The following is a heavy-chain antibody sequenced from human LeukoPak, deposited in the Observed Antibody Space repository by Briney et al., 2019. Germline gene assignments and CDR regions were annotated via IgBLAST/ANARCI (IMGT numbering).Heavy chain of an antibody. CDR1: GFTFSTYA. J-gene: IGHJ3*02. CDR3: AKGGARPLDDAFDI. V-gene: IGHV3-33*06. Sequence: LTGGSLRLSCEASGFTFSTYAMNWVRQAPGKGLEWVAIIWRDGSTEKYGDSVKGRFTVSRDNSKNTVILQMNSLRVDDTAVYYCAKGGARPLDDAFDIWGQGTMVTVSS. CDR2: IWRDGSTE. D-gene: IGHD1-1*01.